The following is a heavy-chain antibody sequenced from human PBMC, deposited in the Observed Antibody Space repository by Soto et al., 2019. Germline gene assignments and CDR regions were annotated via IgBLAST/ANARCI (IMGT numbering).Heavy chain of an antibody. Sequence: EVQLVESGGGLVQPGGSLRLSCAASGFTLSNYWMSWVRQAPGKGLEWVANINQDGSEKYYVDSVKGRFTISRDNARNSLYLQMNSLRVEDTAVYYCARGVFLSQPGWNRRAIEHYFDYWGQGTLVTVSS. J-gene: IGHJ4*02. D-gene: IGHD1-1*01. CDR3: ARGVFLSQPGWNRRAIEHYFDY. CDR2: INQDGSEK. V-gene: IGHV3-7*03. CDR1: GFTLSNYW.